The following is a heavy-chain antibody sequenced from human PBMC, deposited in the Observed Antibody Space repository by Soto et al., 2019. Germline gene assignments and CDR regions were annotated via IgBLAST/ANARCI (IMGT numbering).Heavy chain of an antibody. D-gene: IGHD2-8*01. CDR1: GFTFSNYW. J-gene: IGHJ4*02. CDR2: INMDGSST. CDR3: ARGPRGLYGNDY. V-gene: IGHV3-74*01. Sequence: GGSLRLSCAASGFTFSNYWMSWVRQAPGKGLVWVSRINMDGSSTNYADSVKGRFTISRDNAKNTLYLQMNSLRADDTAVYYCARGPRGLYGNDYWGQGALVTVSS.